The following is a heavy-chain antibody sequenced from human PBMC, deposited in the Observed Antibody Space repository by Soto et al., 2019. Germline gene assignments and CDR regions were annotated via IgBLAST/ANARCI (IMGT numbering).Heavy chain of an antibody. CDR3: AKVSPLSTTHGPGH. V-gene: IGHV3-21*01. CDR2: ISSSNTYI. CDR1: GFSFSIHS. D-gene: IGHD2-2*01. Sequence: PGGSLRLSCAASGFSFSIHSTTWVRQAPGKGLEWVSSISSSNTYIYYAESVKGRFTISRDNAKNTLYLQMNSLRAEDTAVYYCAKVSPLSTTHGPGHWGQGTPVTVSS. J-gene: IGHJ4*02.